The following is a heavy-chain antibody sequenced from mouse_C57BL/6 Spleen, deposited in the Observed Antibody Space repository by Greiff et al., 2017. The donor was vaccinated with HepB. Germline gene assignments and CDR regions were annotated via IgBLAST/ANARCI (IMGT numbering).Heavy chain of an antibody. CDR1: GYTFTDYE. CDR3: TRGGLRYYFDY. Sequence: QVQLKQSGAELVRPGASVTLSCKASGYTFTDYEMHWVKQTPVHGLEWIGAIDPETGGTAYNQKFKGKARLTADKSSSTAYMELRSLTSEDSAVYYCTRGGLRYYFDYWGQGTTLTVSS. V-gene: IGHV1-15*01. CDR2: IDPETGGT. J-gene: IGHJ2*01.